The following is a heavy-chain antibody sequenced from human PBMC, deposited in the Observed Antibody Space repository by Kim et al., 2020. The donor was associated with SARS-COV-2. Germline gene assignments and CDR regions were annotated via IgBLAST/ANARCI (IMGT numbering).Heavy chain of an antibody. V-gene: IGHV4-34*01. D-gene: IGHD6-13*01. CDR3: ARGLGAYSSSWYRD. CDR2: INHSGST. J-gene: IGHJ4*02. CDR1: GGSFSGYY. Sequence: SETLSLTCAVYGGSFSGYYWSWIRQPPGKGLEWIGEINHSGSTNYNPSLKSRVTISVDTSKNQFSLKLSSVTAADTAVYYCARGLGAYSSSWYRDWGQGTLVTVSS.